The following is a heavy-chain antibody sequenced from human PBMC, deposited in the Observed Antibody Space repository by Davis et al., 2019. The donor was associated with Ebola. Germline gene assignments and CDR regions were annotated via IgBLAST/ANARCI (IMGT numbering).Heavy chain of an antibody. CDR1: GYSISSGYY. J-gene: IGHJ4*02. CDR3: ARAAEAYYYGSGSYYSRGSYFDY. D-gene: IGHD3-10*01. Sequence: PSETLSLTCTISGYSISSGYYWGWIRQPPGKGLEWIGSIYHSGSTYYNPSLKSRVTMSVDTSKNQFSLKLSSVTAADTAVYYCARAAEAYYYGSGSYYSRGSYFDYWGQGTLVTVSS. V-gene: IGHV4-38-2*02. CDR2: IYHSGST.